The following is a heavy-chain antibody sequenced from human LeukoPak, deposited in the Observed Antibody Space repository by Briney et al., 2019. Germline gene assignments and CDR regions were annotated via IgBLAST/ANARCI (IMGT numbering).Heavy chain of an antibody. V-gene: IGHV3-33*01. CDR3: ARDGGYGGNPNDAFDM. J-gene: IGHJ3*02. CDR2: IWYDGSNK. CDR1: GFTFSNYG. D-gene: IGHD4-23*01. Sequence: GRSLRLSCAASGFTFSNYGMHWVRQAPGNGLEWVAIIWYDGSNKYYADSVKGRFTISRDNSKNTLYLQMNSLRAEDTAVYYCARDGGYGGNPNDAFDMWGQGTMVTVSS.